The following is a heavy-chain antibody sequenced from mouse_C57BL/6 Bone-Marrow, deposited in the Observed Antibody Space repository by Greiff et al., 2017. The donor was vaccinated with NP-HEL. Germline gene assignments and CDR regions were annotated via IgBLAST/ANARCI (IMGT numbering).Heavy chain of an antibody. Sequence: QVHVKQPGAELVKPGASVKLSCKASGYTFTSYWMHWVKQRPGQGLEWIGMIHPNSGSTNYNEKFKSKATLTVDKSSSTAYMQLSSLTSEDSAVYYCAREEYFYWGQGTLVTVSA. V-gene: IGHV1-64*01. CDR3: AREEYFY. D-gene: IGHD5-1*01. CDR2: IHPNSGST. CDR1: GYTFTSYW. J-gene: IGHJ3*01.